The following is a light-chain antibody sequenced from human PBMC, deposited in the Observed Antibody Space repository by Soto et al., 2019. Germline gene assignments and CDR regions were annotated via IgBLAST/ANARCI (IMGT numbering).Light chain of an antibody. CDR1: QSVSRD. CDR2: GAS. V-gene: IGKV3-15*01. CDR3: QQYNNWPPWT. Sequence: EIVMTQSPATLSVSPGERATLSCRASQSVSRDLAWYQQKPGQAPRLLIYGASTRATGIPGRFSGSGSGTEFTLTISSLQSEDFAVYSCQQYNNWPPWTFGQGTKVEIK. J-gene: IGKJ1*01.